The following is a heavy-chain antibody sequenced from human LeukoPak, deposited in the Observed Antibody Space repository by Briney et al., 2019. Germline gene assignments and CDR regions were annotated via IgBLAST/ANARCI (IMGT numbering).Heavy chain of an antibody. CDR2: INHSGST. D-gene: IGHD4-17*01. CDR1: GGSFSGYY. CDR3: ARSNGDYTD. J-gene: IGHJ4*02. Sequence: PSETLSLTCAVYGGSFSGYYWSQIRQPPGKGLEWIGEINHSGSTNYNPSLKSRVTISVDTSKNQFSLKLSSVTAADTAVYYCARSNGDYTDWGQGTLVTVSS. V-gene: IGHV4-34*01.